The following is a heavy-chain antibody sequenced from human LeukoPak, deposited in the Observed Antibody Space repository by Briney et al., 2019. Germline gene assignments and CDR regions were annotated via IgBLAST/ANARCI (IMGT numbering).Heavy chain of an antibody. Sequence: PSETLSLTCTVSGYSISTGYYWGWIRQPPGKGLEWIGSMYHSGSTYYNPSLKSRVTMSADTSKNQFSLKLISVTAADTAVYYCASRKLGNDYWGQGTLVTVSS. CDR2: MYHSGST. J-gene: IGHJ4*02. V-gene: IGHV4-38-2*02. CDR1: GYSISTGYY. CDR3: ASRKLGNDY. D-gene: IGHD7-27*01.